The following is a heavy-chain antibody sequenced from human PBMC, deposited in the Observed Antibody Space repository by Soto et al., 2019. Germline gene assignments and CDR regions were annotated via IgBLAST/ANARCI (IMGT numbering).Heavy chain of an antibody. D-gene: IGHD5-18*01. CDR1: GGSISSSDYY. J-gene: IGHJ4*02. CDR3: ARELTGYRYGPGEVY. V-gene: IGHV4-30-4*01. CDR2: IDYSGST. Sequence: SETLSLTCTVSGGSISSSDYYWTWIRQPPGKGLEWIGYIDYSGSTYYNPSLKSRVLISVDTSKKQFYLTLTPMTAADTAVYYCARELTGYRYGPGEVYWGQGTLVTVSS.